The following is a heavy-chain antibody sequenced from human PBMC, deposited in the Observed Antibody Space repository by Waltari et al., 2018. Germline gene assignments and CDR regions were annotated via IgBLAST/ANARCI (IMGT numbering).Heavy chain of an antibody. CDR2: IICNSNNI. V-gene: IGHV3-9*01. D-gene: IGHD3-3*01. J-gene: IGHJ4*02. Sequence: VQLVESGGGWVQPGKTRRLACVASGFIFEESAMHWVRQVPGKGLEWLSCIICNSNNIVAADSVKGRFTISRDNAENSLYLLMNTLRSDDTALYYCVRDAFGNTIGGVFDCWGQGTLLTVSS. CDR1: GFIFEESA. CDR3: VRDAFGNTIGGVFDC.